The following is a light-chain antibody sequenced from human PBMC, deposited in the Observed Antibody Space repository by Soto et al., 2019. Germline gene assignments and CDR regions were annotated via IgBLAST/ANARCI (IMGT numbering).Light chain of an antibody. Sequence: DIQMTQSPSTLSGSVGDRVTITCRASQTMSSWLAWYQQKPGKAPKLLIYKASSLESGVPSRFSGSGSGTEFTLTISSLQPDDFATYYCQQYNSYSWTFGQGTKV. CDR3: QQYNSYSWT. J-gene: IGKJ1*01. V-gene: IGKV1-5*03. CDR1: QTMSSW. CDR2: KAS.